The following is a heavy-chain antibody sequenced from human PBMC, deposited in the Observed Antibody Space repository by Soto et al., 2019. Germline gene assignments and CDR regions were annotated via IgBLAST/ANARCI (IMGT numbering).Heavy chain of an antibody. CDR3: ASYYYDSSGPGGHNWFDP. J-gene: IGHJ5*02. CDR1: GYTLTELS. V-gene: IGHV1-24*01. Sequence: ASVKVSCKVSGYTLTELSMHWERQAPGKGLEWMGGFDPEDGETIYAQKFQGRVTMTEDTSTDTAYMELSSLRSEDTAVYYCASYYYDSSGPGGHNWFDPWGQGTLVTVSS. CDR2: FDPEDGET. D-gene: IGHD3-22*01.